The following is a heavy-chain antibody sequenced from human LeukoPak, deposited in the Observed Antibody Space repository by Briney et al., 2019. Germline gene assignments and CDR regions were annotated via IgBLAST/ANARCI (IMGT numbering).Heavy chain of an antibody. CDR2: ISSSSSYI. J-gene: IGHJ4*02. CDR1: GFTFSSYS. V-gene: IGHV3-21*01. CDR3: ARGKAQGLFAKYYFDY. Sequence: GGSLRLSCAASGFTFSSYSMNWVRQAPGKGLEWVSSISSSSSYIYYADSVKGRFTISRDNAKNSLYLQMNSLRAEDTAVYYCARGKAQGLFAKYYFDYWGQGTLVTVSS.